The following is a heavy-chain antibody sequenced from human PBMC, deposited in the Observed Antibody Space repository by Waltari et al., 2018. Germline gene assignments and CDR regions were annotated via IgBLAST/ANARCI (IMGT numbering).Heavy chain of an antibody. CDR2: IWYDGSNK. D-gene: IGHD1-26*01. CDR1: GFTFSSYG. CDR3: ATSSGSYSPFDY. J-gene: IGHJ4*02. V-gene: IGHV3-33*01. Sequence: QVQLVESGGGVVQPGRSLRLSCAASGFTFSSYGMHWVRQAPGKGREWVAVIWYDGSNKYYADSVKGRFTISRDNSKNTLYLQMNSLRAEDTAVYYCATSSGSYSPFDYWGQGTLVTVSS.